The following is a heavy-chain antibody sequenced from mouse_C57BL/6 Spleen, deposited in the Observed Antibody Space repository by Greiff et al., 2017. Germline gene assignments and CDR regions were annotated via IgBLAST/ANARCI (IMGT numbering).Heavy chain of an antibody. Sequence: VQLQQSDAEFVKPGASVKISCKVSGYTFTDHTIHWMKQRPEQGLEWIGYIYPRDGSTKYNEKFKGKATLTAYKSSSTAYMQLNSLTSEVSAVYFCARRWTVEPYFDYWGQGTTLTVSS. CDR1: GYTFTDHT. J-gene: IGHJ2*01. D-gene: IGHD1-1*01. CDR3: ARRWTVEPYFDY. CDR2: IYPRDGST. V-gene: IGHV1-78*01.